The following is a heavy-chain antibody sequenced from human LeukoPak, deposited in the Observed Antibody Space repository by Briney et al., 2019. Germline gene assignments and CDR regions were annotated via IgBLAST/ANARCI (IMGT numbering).Heavy chain of an antibody. J-gene: IGHJ4*02. Sequence: SETLSHTCTVSGASISSYYWTWIRLPAAKGLEWIGFVYYSGTTHYKPSLKMRVSMSVDTSKQQFSLNLSSVTAADTSVYYCATSRGGRFDYWGQGILVTVSS. CDR2: VYYSGTT. D-gene: IGHD3-16*01. CDR1: GASISSYY. V-gene: IGHV4-59*01. CDR3: ATSRGGRFDY.